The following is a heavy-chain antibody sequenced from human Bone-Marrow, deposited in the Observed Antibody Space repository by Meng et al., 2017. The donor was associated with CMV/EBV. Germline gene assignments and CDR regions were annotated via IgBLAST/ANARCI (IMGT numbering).Heavy chain of an antibody. D-gene: IGHD2-2*01. CDR3: ARGRTPSP. CDR1: GYSISSGYY. CDR2: INHSGST. J-gene: IGHJ5*02. V-gene: IGHV4-38-2*02. Sequence: SETLSLTCTVSGYSISSGYYWGWIRQPPGKGLEWIGEINHSGSTNYNPSLKSRVTISVDTSKNQFSLKLSSVTAADTAVYYCARGRTPSPWGQGTLVTVSS.